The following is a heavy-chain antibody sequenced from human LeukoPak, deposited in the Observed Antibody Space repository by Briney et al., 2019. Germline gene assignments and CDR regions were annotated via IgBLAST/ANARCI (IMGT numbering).Heavy chain of an antibody. J-gene: IGHJ4*02. V-gene: IGHV3-23*01. CDR3: AKMYYDSSGHFDY. CDR1: GFTFSSYA. D-gene: IGHD3-22*01. Sequence: GRSLRLSCAASGFTFSSYAMSWVRQAPGKGLDWVSASSGRGGTTYYADSVKGRFTISRDNSKNTLYLQMNSLRAEDTAVYYCAKMYYDSSGHFDYWGQGTLVTVSS. CDR2: SSGRGGTT.